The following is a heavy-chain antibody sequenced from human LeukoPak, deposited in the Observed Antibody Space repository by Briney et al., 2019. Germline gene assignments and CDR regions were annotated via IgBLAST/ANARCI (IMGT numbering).Heavy chain of an antibody. Sequence: SETLSLTCSVSGGSMNSYYWGWIRQPPGEGLEWIGTIYYSGTTYYNPSLGSRVTISLDTSKNQFSLKLTSVTAADTAVYYCARRSTKENGFDFWGQGTLVTVSS. CDR3: ARRSTKENGFDF. CDR1: GGSMNSYY. D-gene: IGHD1-1*01. J-gene: IGHJ4*02. CDR2: IYYSGTT. V-gene: IGHV4-39*01.